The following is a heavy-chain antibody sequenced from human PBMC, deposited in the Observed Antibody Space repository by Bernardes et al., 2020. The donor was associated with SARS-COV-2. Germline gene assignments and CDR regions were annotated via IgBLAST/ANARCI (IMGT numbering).Heavy chain of an antibody. CDR3: ARKDIGAIFGVVITPAGMDV. Sequence: SETLSLTCTVSGGSISSYYWSWIRQPPGKGLEWIGYIYYSGSTNYNPSLKSRVTISVDTSKNQFSLKLSSVTAADTAVYYCARKDIGAIFGVVITPAGMDVWGQGTMITVSS. D-gene: IGHD3-3*01. CDR1: GGSISSYY. J-gene: IGHJ6*02. V-gene: IGHV4-59*08. CDR2: IYYSGST.